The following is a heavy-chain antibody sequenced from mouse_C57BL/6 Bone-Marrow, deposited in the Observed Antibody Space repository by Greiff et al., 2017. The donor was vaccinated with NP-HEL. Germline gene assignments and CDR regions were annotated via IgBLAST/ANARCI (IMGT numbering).Heavy chain of an antibody. CDR1: GFTFSDYY. CDR2: ISNGGGST. Sequence: EVKLVESGGGLVQPGGSLKLSCAASGFTFSDYYMYWVRQTPEKRLEWVAYISNGGGSTYYPDTVKGRFTISRDNAKNTLYLQLSRLKSEDTAMYYCARHIYYDGSSAWFAYWGQGTLVTVSA. CDR3: ARHIYYDGSSAWFAY. V-gene: IGHV5-12*01. J-gene: IGHJ3*01. D-gene: IGHD1-1*01.